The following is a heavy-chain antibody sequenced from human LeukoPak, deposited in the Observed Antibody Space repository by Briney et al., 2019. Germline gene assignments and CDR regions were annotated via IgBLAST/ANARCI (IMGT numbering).Heavy chain of an antibody. Sequence: PSETLSLTCAVSGGSISSSNWWSWISQPPGKGLEWIGEINHSGSTNYNPSLKSRVTISVDTSKNQFSLKLSSVTAADTAVYYCARSPYCSSTSCLISFDYWGQGTLVTVSS. CDR2: INHSGST. J-gene: IGHJ4*02. D-gene: IGHD2-2*01. V-gene: IGHV4-4*02. CDR3: ARSPYCSSTSCLISFDY. CDR1: GGSISSSNW.